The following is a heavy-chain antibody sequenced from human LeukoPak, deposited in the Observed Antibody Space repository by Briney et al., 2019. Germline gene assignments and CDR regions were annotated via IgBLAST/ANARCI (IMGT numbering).Heavy chain of an antibody. CDR2: ISGSGGST. CDR3: ASLTSGPPVAAFDI. J-gene: IGHJ3*02. CDR1: GFTFSSYA. Sequence: GGSLRLFCAASGFTFSSYAMSWVRQAPGKGLEWVSAISGSGGSTYYADSVKGRFTISRDNSKNTLYLQMNSLRAEDTAVYYCASLTSGPPVAAFDIWGQGTMVTVSS. V-gene: IGHV3-23*01. D-gene: IGHD2-15*01.